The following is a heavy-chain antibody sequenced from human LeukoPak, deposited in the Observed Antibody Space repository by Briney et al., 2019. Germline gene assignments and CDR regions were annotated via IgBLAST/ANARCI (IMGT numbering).Heavy chain of an antibody. CDR2: IYYSGST. Sequence: SETLSLTCTVSGYSISSGYYWGWIRQPPGKGLEWFGSIYYSGSTYYNPSLKSRVTISVDTSKNQFSLKLSSVTAADTAVYYCASVGDGPYYYYYYMDVWGKGTTVTVSS. J-gene: IGHJ6*03. CDR3: ASVGDGPYYYYYYMDV. CDR1: GYSISSGYY. V-gene: IGHV4-38-2*02. D-gene: IGHD3-10*01.